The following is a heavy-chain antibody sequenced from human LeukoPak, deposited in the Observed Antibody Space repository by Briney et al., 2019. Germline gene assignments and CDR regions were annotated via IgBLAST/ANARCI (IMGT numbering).Heavy chain of an antibody. CDR1: GVTFSDYS. J-gene: IGHJ1*01. CDR3: VRDLLGSGATTAYLHH. CDR2: ISRRRRHV. D-gene: IGHD4/OR15-4a*01. Sequence: GGSLRLSCTASGVTFSDYSMNWVRQAPGKGLEWVSSISRRRRHVYYAGSVKGPFTISRDNAKNSLYLQMNGLRAEDMAVYFCVRDLLGSGATTAYLHHWGQGTLVTVSS. V-gene: IGHV3-21*01.